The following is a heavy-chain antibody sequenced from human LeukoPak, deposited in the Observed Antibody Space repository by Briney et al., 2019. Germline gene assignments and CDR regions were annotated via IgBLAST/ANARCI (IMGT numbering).Heavy chain of an antibody. Sequence: PSETLSLTCTVSGYSISSGYYWGWIRQPPGKGLEWIGSIYHSGSTYYNPSLKSRVTISVDTSENQFSLKLSSVTAADTAVYYCATAHCSGGSCYPLYYYYMDVWGKGTTVTVSS. V-gene: IGHV4-38-2*02. CDR1: GYSISSGYY. J-gene: IGHJ6*03. CDR2: IYHSGST. CDR3: ATAHCSGGSCYPLYYYYMDV. D-gene: IGHD2-15*01.